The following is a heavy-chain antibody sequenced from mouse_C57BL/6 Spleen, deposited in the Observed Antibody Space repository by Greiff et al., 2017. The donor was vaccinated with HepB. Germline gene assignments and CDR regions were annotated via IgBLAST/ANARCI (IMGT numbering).Heavy chain of an antibody. CDR2: IDPETGGT. D-gene: IGHD1-1*01. Sequence: VHLVESGAELVRPGASVTLSCKASGYTFTDYEMHWVKQTPVHGLEWIGAIDPETGGTAYNQKFKGKAILTADKSSSTAYMELRSLTSEDSAVYDCTRDGNWFAYWGQGTLVTVSA. V-gene: IGHV1-15*01. J-gene: IGHJ3*01. CDR3: TRDGNWFAY. CDR1: GYTFTDYE.